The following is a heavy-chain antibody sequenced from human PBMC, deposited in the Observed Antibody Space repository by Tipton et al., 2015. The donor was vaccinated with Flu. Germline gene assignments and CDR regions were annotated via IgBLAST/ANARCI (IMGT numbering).Heavy chain of an antibody. CDR3: ARGYGEVVPAASNYYYYMDV. CDR2: IHSSSRYI. J-gene: IGHJ6*03. Sequence: SLRLSCAASGFTFSSYAMSWVRQAPGKGLEWVSSIHSSSRYIYYADSVKGRFTISRDNVKNSLYLQMNSLRAEDTAVYYCARGYGEVVPAASNYYYYMDVWGKGTTVTVSS. CDR1: GFTFSSYA. D-gene: IGHD2-2*01. V-gene: IGHV3-21*04.